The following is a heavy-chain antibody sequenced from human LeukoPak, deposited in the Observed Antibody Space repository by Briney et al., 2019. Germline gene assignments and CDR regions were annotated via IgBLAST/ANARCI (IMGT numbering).Heavy chain of an antibody. CDR3: ARDHRVRGPKPFSFVY. D-gene: IGHD3-10*01. J-gene: IGHJ4*02. V-gene: IGHV3-66*02. CDR2: IYSGGST. Sequence: GGSLRLSCGASGFTVSSNYMSWVRQAPGKGLEWVSVIYSGGSTYYADSVKGRFTISRDNSKNTLYLQMNSLRAEDTAVYYCARDHRVRGPKPFSFVYWGQGTLVTVSS. CDR1: GFTVSSNY.